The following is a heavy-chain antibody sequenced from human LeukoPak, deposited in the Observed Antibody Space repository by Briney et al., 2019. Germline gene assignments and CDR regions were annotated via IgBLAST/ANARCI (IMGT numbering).Heavy chain of an antibody. CDR3: ARDQDYYGSGSYGSDY. CDR2: VYHSGST. J-gene: IGHJ4*02. V-gene: IGHV4-38-2*02. Sequence: SETLSLTCTVSGYSITSGYYWGWIRQPPGKGLEWIGSVYHSGSTFYNPSLKSRVTVLADPSKNQFSLKLTSVTAADTAVYYCARDQDYYGSGSYGSDYWGQGILVTVSS. D-gene: IGHD3-10*01. CDR1: GYSITSGYY.